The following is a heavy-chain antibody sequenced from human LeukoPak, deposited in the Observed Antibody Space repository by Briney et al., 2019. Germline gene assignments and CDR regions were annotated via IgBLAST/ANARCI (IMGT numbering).Heavy chain of an antibody. J-gene: IGHJ4*02. V-gene: IGHV4-30-4*01. CDR1: GGSISSGDYY. CDR2: IYYSGST. CDR3: ARGPSGYCSSTSCYVFDY. Sequence: SETLSLTCTVSGGSISSGDYYWSWIRQPPGKGLEWIGYIYYSGSTYYNPSLKSRVTISVDTSKNQFSLKLSSATAADTAVYYCARGPSGYCSSTSCYVFDYWGQGTLVTVSS. D-gene: IGHD2-2*01.